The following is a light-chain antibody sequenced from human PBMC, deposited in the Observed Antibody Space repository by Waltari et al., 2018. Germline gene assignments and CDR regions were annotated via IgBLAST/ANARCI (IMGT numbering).Light chain of an antibody. Sequence: DIVMTQSPDSLAVSLGERATINCKSSQSVLYSSNNKNYLAWYQQKPGQPPKLLIYWASTRESGVPDRFSGSGSGTDFTLTISSLQAEDVAVYYCQHRSGTFGGGTQVEIK. J-gene: IGKJ4*01. CDR1: QSVLYSSNNKNY. V-gene: IGKV4-1*01. CDR3: QHRSGT. CDR2: WAS.